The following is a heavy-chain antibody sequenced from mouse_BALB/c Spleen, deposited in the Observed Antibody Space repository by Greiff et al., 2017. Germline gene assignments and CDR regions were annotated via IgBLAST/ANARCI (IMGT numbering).Heavy chain of an antibody. CDR2: ISSGGSYT. J-gene: IGHJ2*01. CDR3: ARRGYGHYFDY. Sequence: EVQLVESGGDLVKPGGSLKLSCAASGFTFSSYGMSWVRQTPDKRLEWVATISSGGSYTYYPDSVKGRFTISRDNAKNTLYLQMSSLKSEDTAMYYCARRGYGHYFDYWGQGTTLTVSS. V-gene: IGHV5-6*01. D-gene: IGHD1-1*01. CDR1: GFTFSSYG.